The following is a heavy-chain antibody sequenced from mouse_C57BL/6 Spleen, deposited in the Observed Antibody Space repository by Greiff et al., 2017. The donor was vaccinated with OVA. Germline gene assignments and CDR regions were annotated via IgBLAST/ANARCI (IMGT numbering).Heavy chain of an antibody. D-gene: IGHD1-1*01. CDR3: TRSSYRFYAMDY. CDR1: GFTFRDAW. Sequence: EVKLEESGGGLVQPGGSMKLSCAASGFTFRDAWMDWVRQSPEKGLELVAEIRNKANNHATYYAESVKGRFTISRDDSKSSVYLQMNSLRAEDTGIYYCTRSSYRFYAMDYWGQGTSVTVSS. J-gene: IGHJ4*01. CDR2: IRNKANNHAT. V-gene: IGHV6-6*01.